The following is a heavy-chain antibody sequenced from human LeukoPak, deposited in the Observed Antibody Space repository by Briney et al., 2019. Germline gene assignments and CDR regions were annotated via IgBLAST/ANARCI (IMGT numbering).Heavy chain of an antibody. CDR2: INGNGGSK. CDR1: GFTFSSYA. V-gene: IGHV3-23*01. D-gene: IGHD5-24*01. J-gene: IGHJ4*02. Sequence: PGGALRLSCSASGFTFSSYAISWVRQAPGKGLEWVSAINGNGGSKYYAHSVQGRFTISRDNSKNTLYLQINRLSAEDTAVYYCAKQLRRDFDYWGQGTLVTVSS. CDR3: AKQLRRDFDY.